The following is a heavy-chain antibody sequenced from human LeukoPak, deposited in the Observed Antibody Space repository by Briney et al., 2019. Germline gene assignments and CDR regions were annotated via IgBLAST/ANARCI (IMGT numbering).Heavy chain of an antibody. J-gene: IGHJ6*02. V-gene: IGHV1-8*01. D-gene: IGHD3-16*01. CDR1: GYTFTSYD. CDR3: ARVNSPDYGYYYYYGMDV. Sequence: GASVKVSCKASGYTFTSYDINWVRQATGQRLEWMGWMNPNSGNTGYAQKFQGRVTMTRNTSISTAYMELSSRRSEDTAVYYCARVNSPDYGYYYYYGMDVWGQGTTVTVSS. CDR2: MNPNSGNT.